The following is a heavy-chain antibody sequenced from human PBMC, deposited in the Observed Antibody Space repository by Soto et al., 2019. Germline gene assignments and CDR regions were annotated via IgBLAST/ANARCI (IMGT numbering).Heavy chain of an antibody. CDR1: GYTFTSYG. CDR3: ARAGDGYNFFSCDY. CDR2: INPSGVST. V-gene: IGHV1-46*01. Sequence: ASVKVSCKASGYTFTSYGIIWVRQAPGQGLEWMGWINPSGVSTTYARKFQGRVTMTRDTSTSTVYMELSSLRSEDTAVYYCARAGDGYNFFSCDYWGQGTLVTV. J-gene: IGHJ4*02. D-gene: IGHD5-12*01.